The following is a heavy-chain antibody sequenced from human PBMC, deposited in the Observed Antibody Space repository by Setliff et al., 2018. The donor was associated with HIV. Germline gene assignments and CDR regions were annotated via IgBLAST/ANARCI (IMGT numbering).Heavy chain of an antibody. V-gene: IGHV3-20*04. CDR2: INWNGGST. J-gene: IGHJ6*02. CDR3: ARKLRPGHGVDV. Sequence: LRLSCAASGFTFDDYGMSWVRQAPGKGLEWVSGINWNGGSTGYADSVKGRFTISRDNAKNSLYLQMNSLRAEDTAIYYCARKLRPGHGVDVWGQGTTVTVSS. D-gene: IGHD3-10*01. CDR1: GFTFDDYG.